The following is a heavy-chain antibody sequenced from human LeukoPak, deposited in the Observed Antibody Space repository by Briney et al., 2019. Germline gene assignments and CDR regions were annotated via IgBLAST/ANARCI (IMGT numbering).Heavy chain of an antibody. CDR3: ARDPSLYCASATCYDLDY. V-gene: IGHV3-48*04. Sequence: GGSLRLSCAASGFTFSIYSMNWVRQAPGQGLKWISYIDRYGSIIKYADSVEGRFTISRDNAKNSLYLQMDSLRAEDTAVYYCARDPSLYCASATCYDLDYWGQGTLVTVSS. CDR2: IDRYGSII. CDR1: GFTFSIYS. D-gene: IGHD2-2*01. J-gene: IGHJ4*02.